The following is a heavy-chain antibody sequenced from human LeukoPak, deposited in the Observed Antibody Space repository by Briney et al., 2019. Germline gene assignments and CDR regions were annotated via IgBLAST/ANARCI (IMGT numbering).Heavy chain of an antibody. D-gene: IGHD2-2*01. CDR1: GGSISSHY. V-gene: IGHV4-59*11. J-gene: IGHJ6*03. CDR2: IYYSGST. Sequence: SETLSLTCTVSGGSISSHYWSWIRQPPGKGLEWIGCIYYSGSTNYNPSLKSRVTTSVDTSKNQFSLKLSSVTAADTAVYYCARALQYQLLFHYYYMDVWGKGTTVTVSS. CDR3: ARALQYQLLFHYYYMDV.